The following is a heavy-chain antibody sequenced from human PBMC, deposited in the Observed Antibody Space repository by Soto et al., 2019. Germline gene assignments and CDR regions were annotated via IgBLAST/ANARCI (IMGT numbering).Heavy chain of an antibody. V-gene: IGHV3-23*01. CDR3: ARWSYLDY. Sequence: PXGSLKLCCSASGFSFGSYALSWVRQAPGKGLEWVSTIIGSDGKTFYADSVKGRFSISRDTSQNTLYLQMNSLRADDTAIYYCARWSYLDYWGQGTRVTVSS. CDR1: GFSFGSYA. D-gene: IGHD3-3*01. CDR2: IIGSDGKT. J-gene: IGHJ4*02.